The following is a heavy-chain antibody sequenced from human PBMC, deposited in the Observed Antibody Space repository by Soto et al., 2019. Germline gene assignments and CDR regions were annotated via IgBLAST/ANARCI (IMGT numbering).Heavy chain of an antibody. CDR1: GYTLTSYA. CDR2: INAGNGNT. Sequence: PPVKGSCKASGYTLTSYAMHWVRKATGQRLEWMGWINAGNGNTKYSQKFQGRVTITRDTSASTAYMELSSLRSEDTAVYFCSRDVRQWRSAAAFDICGQGTMVTGSS. D-gene: IGHD6-19*01. CDR3: SRDVRQWRSAAAFDI. J-gene: IGHJ3*02. V-gene: IGHV1-3*01.